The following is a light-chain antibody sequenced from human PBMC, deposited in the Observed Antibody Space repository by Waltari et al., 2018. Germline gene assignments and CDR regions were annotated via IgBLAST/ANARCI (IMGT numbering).Light chain of an antibody. J-gene: IGLJ1*01. Sequence: QSVLTQPPSASETPGQRAIISCSGRSSNLGSTYLYCYQQPPGTAPKLPIYRHTQRPSGVPDRFSASKSGTSASLAISGLRSEDEAVYYCASWDDSHYVFGTGTQVTVL. CDR1: SSNLGSTY. CDR3: ASWDDSHYV. V-gene: IGLV1-47*01. CDR2: RHT.